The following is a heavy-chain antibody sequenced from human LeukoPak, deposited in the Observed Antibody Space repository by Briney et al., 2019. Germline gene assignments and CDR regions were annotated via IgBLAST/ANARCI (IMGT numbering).Heavy chain of an antibody. CDR2: IRYDGSNK. J-gene: IGHJ4*02. Sequence: PGGSLRLSCVASGFPFPTYAMMWVRQAPGKGLEWVAFIRYDGSNKYYADSVKGRFTISRDNSKNTLYLQMNSLRAEDTAMYYCAKDSAPGILDWLPCFHYWGRGTLVTDSS. CDR1: GFPFPTYA. CDR3: AKDSAPGILDWLPCFHY. D-gene: IGHD3/OR15-3a*01. V-gene: IGHV3-30*02.